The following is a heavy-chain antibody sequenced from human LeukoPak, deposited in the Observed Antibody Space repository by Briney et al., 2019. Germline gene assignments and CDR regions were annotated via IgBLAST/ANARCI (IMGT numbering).Heavy chain of an antibody. CDR1: GYTFTSYY. CDR3: ARDQQRGLRDPYGMDV. Sequence: ASVKVSCKGSGYTFTSYYIHWVRQAPGHGLEWMAIINPSGGSTTYAQKVQGRVTMTRDTSTSTVYMELSSLRSEDTAVYYCARDQQRGLRDPYGMDVWGQGTTVTASS. CDR2: INPSGGST. V-gene: IGHV1-46*01. D-gene: IGHD6-13*01. J-gene: IGHJ6*02.